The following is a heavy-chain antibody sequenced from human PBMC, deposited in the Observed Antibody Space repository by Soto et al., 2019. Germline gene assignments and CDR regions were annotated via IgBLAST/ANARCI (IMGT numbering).Heavy chain of an antibody. CDR2: MNPNSGNT. CDR1: GYTFRDYD. J-gene: IGHJ4*02. V-gene: IGHV1-8*01. CDR3: TRRARIGKQLWLPFDS. D-gene: IGHD3-22*01. Sequence: QVQLVQSGAEVKKPGASVMVSCKASGYTFRDYDINWVRQASGPGLEWMGWMNPNSGNTAYAQKFQGRVTMTGDTTTNTAYMELSSLTSADTAVYYCTRRARIGKQLWLPFDSWAQGTLVTVSS.